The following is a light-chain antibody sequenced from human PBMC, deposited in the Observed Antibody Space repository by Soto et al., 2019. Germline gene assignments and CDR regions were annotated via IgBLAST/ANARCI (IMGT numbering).Light chain of an antibody. CDR3: QQANSFPLT. Sequence: DIQLTQSPSFLSASVGDRVTITCRASQSVSSWLAWYQQKPGKAPKLLIYDASSLESGVPSRFSGSGSGTEFTLTISSLQPDDFATYYCQQANSFPLTFGGGTKVDIK. CDR1: QSVSSW. CDR2: DAS. V-gene: IGKV1-5*01. J-gene: IGKJ4*01.